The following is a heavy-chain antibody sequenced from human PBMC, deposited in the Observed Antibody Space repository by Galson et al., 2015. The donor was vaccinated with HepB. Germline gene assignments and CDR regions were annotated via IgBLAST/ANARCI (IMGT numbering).Heavy chain of an antibody. D-gene: IGHD1-1*01. CDR3: AGHNDLDY. CDR2: IYYSGST. V-gene: IGHV4-39*01. CDR1: GDSIRSSRYY. J-gene: IGHJ4*02. Sequence: ETLSLTCTVSGDSIRSSRYYWGWIRQPPGKGLEWVASIYYSGSTYYNPSLKSRVTMSVDTSKNQFSLKLNSVTAADTAVYYCAGHNDLDYWGQGTLVTVSS.